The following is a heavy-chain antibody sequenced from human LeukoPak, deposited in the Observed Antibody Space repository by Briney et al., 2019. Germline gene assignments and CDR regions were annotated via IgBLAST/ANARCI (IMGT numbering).Heavy chain of an antibody. V-gene: IGHV3-23*01. J-gene: IGHJ4*02. CDR3: AKARYTSGWCVFDY. D-gene: IGHD6-19*01. Sequence: GGSLRLSCAASGFTFSSYALTWVRQAPGKGLEWVSSISGSGGAKFYADSVKGRFTISRDNSKSTLFLQMNSLRAEDTAIYYCAKARYTSGWCVFDYWGRGTQVTVFS. CDR2: ISGSGGAK. CDR1: GFTFSSYA.